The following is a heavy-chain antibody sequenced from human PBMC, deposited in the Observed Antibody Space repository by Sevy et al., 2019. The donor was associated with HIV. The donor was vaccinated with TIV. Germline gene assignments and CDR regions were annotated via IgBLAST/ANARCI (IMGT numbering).Heavy chain of an antibody. Sequence: GGSLRLSCAASGFTLSSYGMHWVRQAPGKGLEWVAVIRYDGSNKYYADSVKGRFTISRDNAKNSLYLQMNSLRAEDTAVYYCAAGTVVTPYWFGPWGQGTLVTVSS. CDR1: GFTLSSYG. V-gene: IGHV3-33*03. D-gene: IGHD2-21*02. CDR2: IRYDGSNK. CDR3: AAGTVVTPYWFGP. J-gene: IGHJ5*02.